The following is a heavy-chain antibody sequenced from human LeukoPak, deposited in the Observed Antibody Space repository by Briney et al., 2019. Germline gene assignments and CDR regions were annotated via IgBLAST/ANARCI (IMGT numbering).Heavy chain of an antibody. J-gene: IGHJ4*02. D-gene: IGHD3-22*01. Sequence: PSETLSLTCTVSGGSISSYYWSSIRQPPGKGLEYIGYIYYSGSTNYNPSLKSRVTISVDTSKNQFSLKVSSVTAADTAVYYCARAPDDSSGYYPLDYWGQGTLVTVSS. V-gene: IGHV4-59*01. CDR3: ARAPDDSSGYYPLDY. CDR1: GGSISSYY. CDR2: IYYSGST.